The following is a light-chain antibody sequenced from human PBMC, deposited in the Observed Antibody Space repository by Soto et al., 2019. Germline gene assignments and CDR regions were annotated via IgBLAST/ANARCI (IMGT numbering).Light chain of an antibody. J-gene: IGKJ1*01. CDR3: QHYNSYSAA. CDR1: QTISSW. CDR2: KAS. Sequence: DIQMTQSPSTLSAPVGDRVTITCRASQTISSWLAWYQQKPGKAPKLLIYKASTLKSGVPSRFSGSGSGTEFTLTISSLQPDDFATYYCQHYNSYSAAFGQGTKVDI. V-gene: IGKV1-5*03.